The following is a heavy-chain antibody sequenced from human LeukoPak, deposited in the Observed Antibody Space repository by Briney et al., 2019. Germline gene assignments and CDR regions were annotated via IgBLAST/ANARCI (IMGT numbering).Heavy chain of an antibody. CDR2: MSYDGSNK. CDR3: AKDLGRRSSSRFFDY. J-gene: IGHJ4*02. Sequence: PGRSLRLSCAASGFTFSSYGMHWVRQAPGKGLEWVAFMSYDGSNKYYADSVKGRFTISRDNSNNTLYLQMNSLRAEDTAVYYCAKDLGRRSSSRFFDYWGQGTLVTVSS. V-gene: IGHV3-30*18. CDR1: GFTFSSYG. D-gene: IGHD6-6*01.